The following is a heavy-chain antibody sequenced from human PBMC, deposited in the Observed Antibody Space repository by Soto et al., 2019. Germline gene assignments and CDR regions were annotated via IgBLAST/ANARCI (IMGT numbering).Heavy chain of an antibody. D-gene: IGHD1-26*01. CDR1: GFTFSTYD. CDR3: AKDGREGINPGDYFDY. Sequence: EVQLVESGGGLVQPGGSLRLSCAASGFTFSTYDMHWVRQPAGKGLEWVAAIGLVGDTYYPGSVKGRFTISREDAKNSLHLEVNSLRVEDTAIYYCAKDGREGINPGDYFDYWGQGTLVTVSS. V-gene: IGHV3-13*01. CDR2: IGLVGDT. J-gene: IGHJ4*02.